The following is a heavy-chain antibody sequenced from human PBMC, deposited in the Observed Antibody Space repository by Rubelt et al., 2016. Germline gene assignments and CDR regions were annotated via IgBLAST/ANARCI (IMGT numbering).Heavy chain of an antibody. CDR3: ARESSLAARHSIAAAGDFDY. V-gene: IGHV3-72*01. Sequence: GPGKGLEWVGRTRNKANSYTTEYAASVKGRFTISRDDSKNSLYLQMNSLKTEDTAVYYCARESSLAARHSIAAAGDFDYWGQGTLVTVSS. CDR2: TRNKANSYTT. D-gene: IGHD6-13*01. J-gene: IGHJ4*02.